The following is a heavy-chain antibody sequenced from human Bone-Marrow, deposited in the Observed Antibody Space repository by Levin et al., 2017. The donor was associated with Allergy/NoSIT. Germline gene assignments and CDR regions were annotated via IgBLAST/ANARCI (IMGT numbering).Heavy chain of an antibody. V-gene: IGHV3-30*04. CDR1: GLTFRSYA. CDR3: ASGVGWNNNGYALDY. Sequence: GESLKISCVVSGLTFRSYAMHWVRQTPGKGLEWVAVISYDGSDKDYADSVKGRFTFSRDNSKNTLHLQMNSLRAEDTAVYYCASGVGWNNNGYALDYWGQGTLITVSS. D-gene: IGHD1/OR15-1a*01. CDR2: ISYDGSDK. J-gene: IGHJ4*02.